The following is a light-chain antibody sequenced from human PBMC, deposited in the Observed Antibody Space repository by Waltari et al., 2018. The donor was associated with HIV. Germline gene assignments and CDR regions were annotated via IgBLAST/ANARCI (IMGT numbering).Light chain of an antibody. CDR3: QQSFNTPFT. CDR2: VAS. J-gene: IGKJ2*01. CDR1: QSISSY. Sequence: DIQMTQSPSSLSASVGDRVTITCRASQSISSYVNWYQQKPGKAPNLLIYVASNLQSGVPLRFSGSGSGTDFTLTISSLQPEDFATYYCQQSFNTPFTFGQGTSWRSN. V-gene: IGKV1-39*01.